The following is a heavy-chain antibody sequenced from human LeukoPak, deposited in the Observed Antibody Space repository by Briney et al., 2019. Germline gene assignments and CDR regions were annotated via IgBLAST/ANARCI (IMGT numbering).Heavy chain of an antibody. CDR3: TRAPGYSYGSFDC. V-gene: IGHV4-39*07. Sequence: PSETLSLTCTVSGGSISSGGYYWSWIRQPPGKGLEWIGEIYHSGSTNYNPSLKSRVTISVDKSKNQFSLKLSSVTAADTAVYYCTRAPGYSYGSFDCWGQGTLVTVSS. CDR2: IYHSGST. J-gene: IGHJ4*02. CDR1: GGSISSGGYY. D-gene: IGHD5-18*01.